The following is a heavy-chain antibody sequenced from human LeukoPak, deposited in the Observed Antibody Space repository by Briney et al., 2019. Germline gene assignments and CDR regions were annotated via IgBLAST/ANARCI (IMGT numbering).Heavy chain of an antibody. CDR3: ATNLIGAGEYFQQ. V-gene: IGHV3-11*01. Sequence: KAGGSLRLSCAASGLMFSDYYVSWIRQAPGKGLQWVSYISSGGDIMHYADSVKGRFTSSRDNAKNSGYLEMNSLGAEDTAVYYCATNLIGAGEYFQQRGQGTLVTVSS. D-gene: IGHD2/OR15-2a*01. J-gene: IGHJ1*01. CDR2: ISSGGDIM. CDR1: GLMFSDYY.